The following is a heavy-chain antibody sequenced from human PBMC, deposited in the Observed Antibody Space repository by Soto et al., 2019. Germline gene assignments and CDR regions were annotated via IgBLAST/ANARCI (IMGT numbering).Heavy chain of an antibody. D-gene: IGHD2-21*02. CDR2: MHHSGIA. V-gene: IGHV4-4*02. CDR1: GGSITSNW. J-gene: IGHJ5*01. CDR3: VKRDSYRFDS. Sequence: QVQLQESGPRLVKPSETLSLTCAVSGGSITSNWWSWVRQPPGKGLEWIGEMHHSGIAHYKPSLTTRVTMSVDKSKNEFSLKLTSVTAADTAVYYCVKRDSYRFDSWGQGTLVTVSS.